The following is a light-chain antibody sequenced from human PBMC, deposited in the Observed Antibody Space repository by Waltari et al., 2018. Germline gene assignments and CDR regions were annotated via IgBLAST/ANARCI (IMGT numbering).Light chain of an antibody. V-gene: IGLV1-51*02. CDR2: ENN. Sequence: QSMLTQPPSVSAAPGQKVTISCSGSSSNIGNNYVSWYQQLPGTAPKLLIYENNKRPSGIPDRFSGSKSGTSATLGITGLQTGDEADYYCGTWDSSLSGVFGGGTKLTVL. J-gene: IGLJ2*01. CDR1: SSNIGNNY. CDR3: GTWDSSLSGV.